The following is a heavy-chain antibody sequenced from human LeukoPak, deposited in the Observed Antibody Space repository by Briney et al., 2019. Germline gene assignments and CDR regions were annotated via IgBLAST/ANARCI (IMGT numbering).Heavy chain of an antibody. J-gene: IGHJ6*02. CDR2: IWYDGSNK. Sequence: GRSLRLSCAASGFTFGSCVMHWVRQAPGKGLEWVSLIWYDGSNKYYADSVKGRFTISRDNSKNTLYLQMNSLRAEDTAVYYCARPYCCSTSCSDNYGMDVWGQGTTVTVSS. D-gene: IGHD2-2*01. V-gene: IGHV3-33*01. CDR3: ARPYCCSTSCSDNYGMDV. CDR1: GFTFGSCV.